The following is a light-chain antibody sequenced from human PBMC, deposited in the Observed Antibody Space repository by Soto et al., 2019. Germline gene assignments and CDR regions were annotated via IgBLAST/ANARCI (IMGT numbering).Light chain of an antibody. CDR1: QSITTY. V-gene: IGKV1-39*01. CDR2: AAS. CDR3: QQSYNTPRT. Sequence: DIQMTQSPSSLSASVGDRVTLTCRASQSITTYLNWFQQKPRKAPKLLIYAASSLHSGVPSRFSGSGSGTDFTLTISSLQPEDFATYYCQQSYNTPRTFGQGTKVEI. J-gene: IGKJ1*01.